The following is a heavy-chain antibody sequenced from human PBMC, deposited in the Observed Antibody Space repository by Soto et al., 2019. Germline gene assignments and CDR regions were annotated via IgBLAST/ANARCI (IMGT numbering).Heavy chain of an antibody. J-gene: IGHJ6*02. CDR1: GYTLTELS. Sequence: ALVKVSCKVSGYTLTELSMHWVRQAPGKGLEWMGGFDPEDGETIYAQKFQGRVTMTEDTSTDTAYMELSSLRSEDTAVYYCATDRAYYYYYGMDVWGQGTTVTVSS. CDR3: ATDRAYYYYYGMDV. V-gene: IGHV1-24*01. CDR2: FDPEDGET. D-gene: IGHD3-10*01.